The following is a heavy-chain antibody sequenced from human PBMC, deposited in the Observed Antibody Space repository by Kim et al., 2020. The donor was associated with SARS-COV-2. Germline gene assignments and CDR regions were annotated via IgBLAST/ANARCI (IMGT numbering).Heavy chain of an antibody. Sequence: SETLSLTCAVYGGSFSGYYWSWIRQPPGKGLEWIVEINHSGSTNYNPSLKSRVTISVDTSKNQFSLKLSSVTAADTAVYYCARGRYNWPPSPFDYWGQGTLVTVSS. V-gene: IGHV4-34*01. CDR1: GGSFSGYY. CDR2: INHSGST. J-gene: IGHJ4*02. CDR3: ARGRYNWPPSPFDY. D-gene: IGHD1-1*01.